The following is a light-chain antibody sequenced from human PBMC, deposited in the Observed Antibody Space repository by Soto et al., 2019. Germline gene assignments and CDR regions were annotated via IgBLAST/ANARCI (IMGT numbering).Light chain of an antibody. V-gene: IGKV1-39*01. CDR3: QQTHTFPWT. CDR1: QSIGSN. Sequence: DIQMTQSPSTLSASVGDRVTIICRASQSIGSNLNWYQQSPGKAPKLLVFAASSKPRGVPLRFDARGSGTDFSLTIYNLQPEDFVTYYCQQTHTFPWTFGQGTKVDIK. CDR2: AAS. J-gene: IGKJ1*01.